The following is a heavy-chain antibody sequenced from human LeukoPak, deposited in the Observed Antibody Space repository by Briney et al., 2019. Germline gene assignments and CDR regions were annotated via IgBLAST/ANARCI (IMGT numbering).Heavy chain of an antibody. CDR1: GYTFTGYY. V-gene: IGHV1-2*02. D-gene: IGHD3-22*01. Sequence: ASVKVSCKASGYTFTGYYMHWVRQAPGQGLEWMGWINPNSGGTNYAQKFQGRVTMTRDTSISTAYMELSRLRSEDTAVYYCARMDLYYYDSSGLLNDAFDIWGQGTMVTVSS. J-gene: IGHJ3*02. CDR2: INPNSGGT. CDR3: ARMDLYYYDSSGLLNDAFDI.